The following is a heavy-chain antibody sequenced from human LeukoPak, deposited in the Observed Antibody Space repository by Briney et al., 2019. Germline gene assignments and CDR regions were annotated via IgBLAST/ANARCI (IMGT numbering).Heavy chain of an antibody. CDR3: ARDQYVVVPAALDY. Sequence: ASVKVSCKASGYTFTSYGISWVRQAPGQGLEWMGGIIPIFGTANYAQKLQGRVTMTTDTSTSTAYMELRSLRSDDTAVYYCARDQYVVVPAALDYWGQGTLITVSS. V-gene: IGHV1-18*01. J-gene: IGHJ4*02. CDR2: IIPIFGTA. CDR1: GYTFTSYG. D-gene: IGHD2-2*01.